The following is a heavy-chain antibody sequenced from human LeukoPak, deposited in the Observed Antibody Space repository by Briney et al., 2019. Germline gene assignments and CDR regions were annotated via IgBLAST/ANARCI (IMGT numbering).Heavy chain of an antibody. J-gene: IGHJ5*02. CDR1: GGSFSGYY. Sequence: SETLSLTCAVYGGSFSGYYWSWIRQPPGKGLEWIGEINHSGSTNYNPSLKSRVTISVDTSKNQFSLKLSSVTAADTAVYYCARGRIAARNWFDPWGQGTLATVSS. V-gene: IGHV4-34*01. CDR2: INHSGST. D-gene: IGHD6-6*01. CDR3: ARGRIAARNWFDP.